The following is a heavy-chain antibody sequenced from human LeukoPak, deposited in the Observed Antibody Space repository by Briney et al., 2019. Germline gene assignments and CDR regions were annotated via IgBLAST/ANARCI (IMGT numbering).Heavy chain of an antibody. Sequence: GGSLRLSCAASGFTFRSYAMNWVRQAPGKGLEWVASISGSGGNTYYADSVKGRFTISRDNSKNTLYLQMNSLRADDTAVYYCAKEYSGPFSPFPSYFDYWGQGTLVTVSS. CDR1: GFTFRSYA. CDR3: AKEYSGPFSPFPSYFDY. D-gene: IGHD1-26*01. V-gene: IGHV3-23*01. J-gene: IGHJ4*02. CDR2: ISGSGGNT.